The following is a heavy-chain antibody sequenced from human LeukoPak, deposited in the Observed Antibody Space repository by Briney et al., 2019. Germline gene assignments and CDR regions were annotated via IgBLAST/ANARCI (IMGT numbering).Heavy chain of an antibody. CDR3: ARSGSYTDRWFNP. CDR2: ISSSGSTI. D-gene: IGHD1-26*01. Sequence: GGSLRLSCAASGFTFSDYYISWIRQAPGKGLEWVSYISSSGSTIYYADSVKGRFTISRDNAKNSLYLQMNSLRAEDTAVYYCARSGSYTDRWFNPWGQGTLVTVSS. CDR1: GFTFSDYY. V-gene: IGHV3-11*04. J-gene: IGHJ5*02.